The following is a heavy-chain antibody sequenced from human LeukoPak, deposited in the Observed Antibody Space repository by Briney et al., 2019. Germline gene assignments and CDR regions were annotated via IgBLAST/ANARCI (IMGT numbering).Heavy chain of an antibody. D-gene: IGHD3-22*01. CDR2: INPSGGST. V-gene: IGHV1-46*01. CDR3: ARDFGRDHYYEHHDAFDI. CDR1: GYTFTSYY. J-gene: IGHJ3*02. Sequence: ASVKVSCKASGYTFTSYYMHWVRQAPGQGLEWMGIINPSGGSTSYAQKFQGRVTMTRDTSTSTVYMELSSLRSEDTAVYYCARDFGRDHYYEHHDAFDIWGQGTMVTVSS.